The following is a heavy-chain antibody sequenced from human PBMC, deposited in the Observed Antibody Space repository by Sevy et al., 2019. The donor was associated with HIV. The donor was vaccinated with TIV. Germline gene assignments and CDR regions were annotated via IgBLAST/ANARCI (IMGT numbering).Heavy chain of an antibody. Sequence: GWSLRLSCAASGFTFSSYGMHWVRQAPGKGLEWVAVISYDGSNKYYADSVKGRFTISRDNSKNTLYLQMNSLRAEDTAVYYCATPTAPHYYYGMDVWGQGTTVTVSS. V-gene: IGHV3-30*03. CDR3: ATPTAPHYYYGMDV. J-gene: IGHJ6*02. D-gene: IGHD4-17*01. CDR2: ISYDGSNK. CDR1: GFTFSSYG.